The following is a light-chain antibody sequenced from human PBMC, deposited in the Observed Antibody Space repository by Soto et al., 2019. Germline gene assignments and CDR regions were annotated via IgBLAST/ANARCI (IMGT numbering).Light chain of an antibody. V-gene: IGKV1-5*01. Sequence: DIQMTQSPSTLSASVGDRVIITCRASQSIVNWLAWYQQKPGKAPKLLISDASKLESGVPPRFSGVGSGTDFTLTISSLQPDDYATYYCQQYNLDPYTFGQGTKLEIK. J-gene: IGKJ2*01. CDR1: QSIVNW. CDR3: QQYNLDPYT. CDR2: DAS.